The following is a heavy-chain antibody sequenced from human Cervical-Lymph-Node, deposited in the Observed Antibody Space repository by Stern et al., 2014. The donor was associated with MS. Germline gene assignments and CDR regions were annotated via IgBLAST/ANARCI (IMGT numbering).Heavy chain of an antibody. J-gene: IGHJ4*02. CDR3: ARPAAARYFDY. V-gene: IGHV3-30-3*01. CDR1: GFTFGRHS. D-gene: IGHD6-25*01. Sequence: VQLVESGGGVVQPGRSLRLSCATSGFTFGRHSMHWVRQAPGKGLEWVAMISYDVSSHNYSDSVKGRFSISRSNSNNTLYLQMNSLRVEDTAMYYCARPAAARYFDYWGQGSQVTVSS. CDR2: ISYDVSSH.